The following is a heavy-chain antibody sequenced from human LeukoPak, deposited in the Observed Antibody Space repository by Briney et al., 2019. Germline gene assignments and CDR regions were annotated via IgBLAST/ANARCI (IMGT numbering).Heavy chain of an antibody. Sequence: GGSLRLSCAASGFTFSDYYMTWIRQTPEKGLEWISYITGNGGTLYYADSVKGRFTISRDNAKNSLYLQMDSLRVEDTAVYYCAREHSGYDFPGRDYYYMDVWGKGTTVTVSS. V-gene: IGHV3-11*04. CDR2: ITGNGGTL. D-gene: IGHD5-12*01. J-gene: IGHJ6*03. CDR3: AREHSGYDFPGRDYYYMDV. CDR1: GFTFSDYY.